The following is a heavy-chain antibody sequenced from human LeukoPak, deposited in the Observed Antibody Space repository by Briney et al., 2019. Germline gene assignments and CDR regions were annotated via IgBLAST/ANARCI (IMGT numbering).Heavy chain of an antibody. Sequence: SETLSLTCTVSGGSISSYYWSWIRQPPGKGLEWIGYIYYSGSTNYNPSLKSRVTISVNTSKNQFSLKLSSVTAADTAVYYCARLTTGPEGMFDPWGQGTLVPSPQ. J-gene: IGHJ5*02. V-gene: IGHV4-59*08. D-gene: IGHD3-9*01. CDR3: ARLTTGPEGMFDP. CDR1: GGSISSYY. CDR2: IYYSGST.